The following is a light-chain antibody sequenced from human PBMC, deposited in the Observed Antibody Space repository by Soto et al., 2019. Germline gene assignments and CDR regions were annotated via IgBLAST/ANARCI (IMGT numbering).Light chain of an antibody. V-gene: IGLV1-40*01. J-gene: IGLJ1*01. CDR3: ATWDDNVYG. CDR1: SSNFGAGYD. CDR2: ANS. Sequence: QSVLTQPPSVSGAPGQRITISCTGSSSNFGAGYDVHWYQQLPGTAPKLLIYANSNRPSGVPDRFSGSKSGTSASLAISGLQSEDEGDYYCATWDDNVYGFGTGTKLTVL.